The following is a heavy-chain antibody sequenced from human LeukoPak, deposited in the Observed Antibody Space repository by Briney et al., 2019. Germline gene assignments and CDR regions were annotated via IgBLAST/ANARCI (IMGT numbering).Heavy chain of an antibody. CDR3: ARDLVVPAAIRGYYYYGMDV. J-gene: IGHJ6*02. CDR2: IKQDGSGK. CDR1: GFTFSSYW. V-gene: IGHV3-7*01. D-gene: IGHD2-2*02. Sequence: GGSLRLSCAASGFTFSSYWMSWVRQAPGKGLEWVANIKQDGSGKYYVDSVKGRFTISRDNAKNSLYLQMNSLRAEDTAVYYCARDLVVPAAIRGYYYYGMDVWGQGTTVTVSS.